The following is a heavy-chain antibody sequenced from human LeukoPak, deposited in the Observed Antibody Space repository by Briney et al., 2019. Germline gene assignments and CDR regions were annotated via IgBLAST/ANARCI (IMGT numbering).Heavy chain of an antibody. V-gene: IGHV5-51*01. CDR2: IYPGDSDT. J-gene: IGHJ4*02. D-gene: IGHD2-2*01. Sequence: GESLKISCKGSGCSFTSYWIGWVRQMPGKGLEWMGIIYPGDSDTRYSPSFQGQVTISADKSISTAYLQWSSLKASDTAMYYCARLTSLDCSSTSCSLDYFDYWGQGTLVTVSS. CDR3: ARLTSLDCSSTSCSLDYFDY. CDR1: GCSFTSYW.